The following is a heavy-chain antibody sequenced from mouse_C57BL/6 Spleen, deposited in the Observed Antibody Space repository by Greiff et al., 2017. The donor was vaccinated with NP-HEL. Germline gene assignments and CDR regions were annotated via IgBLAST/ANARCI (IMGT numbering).Heavy chain of an antibody. V-gene: IGHV1-55*01. D-gene: IGHD1-1*01. Sequence: VQLQQSGAELVKPGASVKMSCKASGYTFTSYWITWVKQRPGQGLEWIGDIYPGSGSTNYNEKFKSKATLTVDTSSSTAYMQLSSLTSEDSAVYYCARYPDYYGSGGFAYWGQGTLVTVSA. J-gene: IGHJ3*01. CDR2: IYPGSGST. CDR3: ARYPDYYGSGGFAY. CDR1: GYTFTSYW.